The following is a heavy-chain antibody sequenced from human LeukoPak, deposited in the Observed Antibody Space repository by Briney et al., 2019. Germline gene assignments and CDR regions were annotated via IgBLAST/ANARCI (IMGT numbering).Heavy chain of an antibody. Sequence: ASVKVSCKASGYTFTVYYMHWVRQAPGQGLEWMGWINTNSGGTNYAQKFQGRVTMTRDTSISTAYMELSRLISDDTAVYYCARASVAAAGDFDYWGQGTLVTVSS. CDR1: GYTFTVYY. CDR3: ARASVAAAGDFDY. J-gene: IGHJ4*02. CDR2: INTNSGGT. V-gene: IGHV1-2*02. D-gene: IGHD6-13*01.